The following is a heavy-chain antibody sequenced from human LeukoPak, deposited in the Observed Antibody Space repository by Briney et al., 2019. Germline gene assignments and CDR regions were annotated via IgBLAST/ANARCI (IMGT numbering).Heavy chain of an antibody. V-gene: IGHV1-8*01. CDR3: ARGVIVVVPAAQYGMDV. J-gene: IGHJ6*02. D-gene: IGHD2-2*01. CDR1: GYTFTSYD. CDR2: MNPNSGNT. Sequence: ASVKVSCKASGYTFTSYDISWVRQATGQGLEWMGWMNPNSGNTGYAQKFQGRVTMIRNPCISTAYMELSSLRSEDTAVYYCARGVIVVVPAAQYGMDVWGQGTTVTVSS.